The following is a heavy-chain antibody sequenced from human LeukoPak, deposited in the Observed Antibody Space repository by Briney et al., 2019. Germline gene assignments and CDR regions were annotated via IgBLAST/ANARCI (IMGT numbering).Heavy chain of an antibody. D-gene: IGHD5-24*01. CDR2: IYYSGST. CDR3: ARVIEMATITWYFDY. J-gene: IGHJ4*02. V-gene: IGHV4-61*01. CDR1: GVSVSSGSYY. Sequence: PSETLSLTCTVSGVSVSSGSYYWSWIRQPPGKGLEWIGYIYYSGSTNYNPSLKSRVTISVDTSKNQFSLKLSSVTAADTAVYYCARVIEMATITWYFDYWGQGTLVTVSS.